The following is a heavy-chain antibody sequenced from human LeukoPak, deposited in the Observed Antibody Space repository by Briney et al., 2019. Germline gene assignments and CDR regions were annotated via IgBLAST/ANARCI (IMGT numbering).Heavy chain of an antibody. J-gene: IGHJ6*02. CDR2: ISSSGDYI. Sequence: GGSLRLSCEASGFSFNIHSMNWVRQAPGKGLERVSSISSSGDYIYYADSVAGRFTISRDNAKSSLYLQMNSLRADDTAVYYCARTIAVAGERYYYYGMDVWGQGATVTVSS. V-gene: IGHV3-21*01. D-gene: IGHD6-19*01. CDR1: GFSFNIHS. CDR3: ARTIAVAGERYYYYGMDV.